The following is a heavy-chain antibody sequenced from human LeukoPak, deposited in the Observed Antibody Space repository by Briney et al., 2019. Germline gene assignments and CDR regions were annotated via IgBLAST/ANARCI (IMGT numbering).Heavy chain of an antibody. V-gene: IGHV3-30-3*01. Sequence: PGGSLRLSCAASGFTFSSYAMHWVRQAPGKGLEWVAVISYDGSNKYYADSVKGRFTISRDNSKNTLYLQMNSLRAEGTAVYYCGGYSYGYELSWGQGTLVTVSS. J-gene: IGHJ5*02. CDR3: GGYSYGYELS. D-gene: IGHD5-18*01. CDR2: ISYDGSNK. CDR1: GFTFSSYA.